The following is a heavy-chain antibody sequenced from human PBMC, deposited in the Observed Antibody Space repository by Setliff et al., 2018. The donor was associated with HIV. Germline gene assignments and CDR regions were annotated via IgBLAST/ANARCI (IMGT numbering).Heavy chain of an antibody. V-gene: IGHV3-7*01. CDR3: ATEHPGYFDY. J-gene: IGHJ4*02. CDR2: IEQDGSEG. CDR1: GFTFSSFW. Sequence: GGSLRLSCAASGFTFSSFWMTWVRQGPGKGLEWVGNIEQDGSEGAYVASVKGRFTISRDNAKNSLYLQMNSLRAEDTAMYYCATEHPGYFDYWGQGTLVTVSS.